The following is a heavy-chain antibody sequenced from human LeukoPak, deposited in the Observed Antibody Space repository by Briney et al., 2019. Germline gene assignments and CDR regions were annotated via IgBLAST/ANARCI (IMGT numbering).Heavy chain of an antibody. CDR3: ASSHDSSGND. J-gene: IGHJ4*02. D-gene: IGHD3-22*01. Sequence: GGSLTLSCAASGFSFSTNWLAWVRQAPGKGLEWVGNIRGDGSAKFYGGSVKRRFTISRDNSQNTLYLQMDSLRPEDTAVYYCASSHDSSGNDWGQGTLVTVSS. CDR2: IRGDGSAK. CDR1: GFSFSTNW. V-gene: IGHV3-7*01.